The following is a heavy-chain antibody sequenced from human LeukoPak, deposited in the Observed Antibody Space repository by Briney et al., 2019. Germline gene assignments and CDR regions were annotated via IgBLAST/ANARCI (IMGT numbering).Heavy chain of an antibody. D-gene: IGHD1-1*01. CDR3: ARRAYSAAYWKHFDY. Sequence: SETLSLTCAVYGGSFSGYYWSWIRQPPGKGLEWIGEINHSGSTNYNPSLKSRVTISVDTSKNQFSLKLNSVTAADTAVYFCARRAYSAAYWKHFDYWGQGTLVTVSS. J-gene: IGHJ4*02. CDR2: INHSGST. V-gene: IGHV4-34*01. CDR1: GGSFSGYY.